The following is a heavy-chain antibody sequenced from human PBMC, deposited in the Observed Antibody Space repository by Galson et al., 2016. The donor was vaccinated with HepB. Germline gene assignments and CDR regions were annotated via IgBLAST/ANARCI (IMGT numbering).Heavy chain of an antibody. CDR1: GYTFNTYG. D-gene: IGHD3-10*01. V-gene: IGHV1-18*01. Sequence: QSGAEVKKPGASVKVSCKASGYTFNTYGITWVRQAPGQGLEWMGWINTYTGNTNYAQKFQGRVTMTTETSTSTAYMERGSLTSDDTAVYYCARQVRADHRWPLRGESKLGYWGQGTLVTVSS. CDR2: INTYTGNT. CDR3: ARQVRADHRWPLRGESKLGY. J-gene: IGHJ4*02.